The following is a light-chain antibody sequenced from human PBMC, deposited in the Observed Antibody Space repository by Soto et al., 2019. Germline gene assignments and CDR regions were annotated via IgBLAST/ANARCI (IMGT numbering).Light chain of an antibody. CDR1: QDIRNE. CDR3: LQDYNYPRT. V-gene: IGKV1-6*01. Sequence: IQMTQSPSSLSAFVGDRVTITCRASQDIRNELGWYRQKPGKAPQLLIHAASNLQSGVSSRFSGSGSGTDFTLTISSLQPEDFATYYCLQDYNYPRTFGQGTKVEIK. CDR2: AAS. J-gene: IGKJ1*01.